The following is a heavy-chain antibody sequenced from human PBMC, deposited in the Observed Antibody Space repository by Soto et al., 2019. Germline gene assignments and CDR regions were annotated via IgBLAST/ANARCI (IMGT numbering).Heavy chain of an antibody. CDR1: GFTFRSYA. J-gene: IGHJ6*03. CDR2: ISGSGGST. Sequence: GGSLKLSCAASGFTFRSYAMSWVRQAPGKGLEWVSAISGSGGSTYYADSVKGRFTISRDNSKNTLYLQMNSLRAEDTAVYYCATAQLRGYVYYYYMDVWGKGTTVTVSS. CDR3: ATAQLRGYVYYYYMDV. D-gene: IGHD4-17*01. V-gene: IGHV3-23*01.